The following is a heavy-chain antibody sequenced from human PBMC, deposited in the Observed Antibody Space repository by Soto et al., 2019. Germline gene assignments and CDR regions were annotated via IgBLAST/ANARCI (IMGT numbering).Heavy chain of an antibody. Sequence: GGSLRLSCAASGFTFSTYVMHWVRQAPGKGLEWVAGISYDGKAEHYADSVKGRFTISRDNSKNTLYLQMNSLRAEDTAVYYCAREGKDIVATIRPYYFDYWGQGTLVTVSS. CDR1: GFTFSTYV. V-gene: IGHV3-30*04. CDR3: AREGKDIVATIRPYYFDY. CDR2: ISYDGKAE. D-gene: IGHD5-12*01. J-gene: IGHJ4*02.